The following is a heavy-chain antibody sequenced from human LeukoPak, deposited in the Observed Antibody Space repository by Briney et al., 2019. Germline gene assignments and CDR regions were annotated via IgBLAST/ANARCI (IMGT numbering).Heavy chain of an antibody. J-gene: IGHJ5*02. D-gene: IGHD6-13*01. CDR1: GYSISSGYY. V-gene: IGHV4-38-2*02. CDR2: INHSGST. Sequence: SETLSLTCTVSGYSISSGYYWSWIRQPPGKGLEWIGEINHSGSTNYNPSLKSRVTISVDTSKNQFSLKLSSVTAADTAVYYCAREAAAGTRAYNWFDPWGQGTLVTVSS. CDR3: AREAAAGTRAYNWFDP.